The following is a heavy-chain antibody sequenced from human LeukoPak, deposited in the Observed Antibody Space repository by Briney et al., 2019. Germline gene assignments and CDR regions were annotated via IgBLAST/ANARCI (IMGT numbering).Heavy chain of an antibody. D-gene: IGHD3-16*01. V-gene: IGHV3-74*01. CDR1: GFTFSSYW. CDR3: AGGGVTTPTPYYYYYGMDV. J-gene: IGHJ6*02. Sequence: GGSLRLSCAASGFTFSSYWMHWVRQAPGKGLVWVSRINNDGTTTVYADSVRGRSTISRDNAKNTLYLQMNSLRAEDTAVYYCAGGGVTTPTPYYYYYGMDVWGQGTTVTVSS. CDR2: INNDGTTT.